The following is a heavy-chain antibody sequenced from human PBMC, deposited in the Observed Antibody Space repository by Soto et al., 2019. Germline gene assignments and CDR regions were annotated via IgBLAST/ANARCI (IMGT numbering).Heavy chain of an antibody. J-gene: IGHJ4*02. CDR2: ITNGGTTI. D-gene: IGHD3-3*01. V-gene: IGHV3-48*02. CDR3: ATPVVRFLEWTTDY. CDR1: GFTFSSYS. Sequence: DVQVVESGGGLVQPGGSLRLSCAASGFTFSSYSMNWVRQAPGKGLEWISYITNGGTTIYYADSVKGRFTISRDNAKNALYLHKNSLRDDDTAVYYCATPVVRFLEWTTDYGGQGTLVTVSS.